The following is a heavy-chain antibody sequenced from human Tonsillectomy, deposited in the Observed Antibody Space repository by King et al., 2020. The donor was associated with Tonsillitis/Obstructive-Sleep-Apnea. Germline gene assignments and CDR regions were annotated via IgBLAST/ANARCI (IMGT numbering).Heavy chain of an antibody. J-gene: IGHJ4*02. D-gene: IGHD4-17*01. V-gene: IGHV3-49*04. Sequence: VQLVESGGGLVQPGRSLRLSCTASGFTFGDYAMSWVRQAPGKGLEWVGFIRSKADGGTTEYAASVKGRFTISRDDSKSIAYLQMNSLKTEDTAVYYCTPGAPFDYWGQGTLVTVSS. CDR2: IRSKADGGTT. CDR3: TPGAPFDY. CDR1: GFTFGDYA.